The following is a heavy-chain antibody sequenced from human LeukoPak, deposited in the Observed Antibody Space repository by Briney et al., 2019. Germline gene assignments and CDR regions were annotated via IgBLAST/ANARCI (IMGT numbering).Heavy chain of an antibody. J-gene: IGHJ4*02. V-gene: IGHV4-34*01. CDR2: INHSGST. Sequence: PSETLSLTCAVYGGSFSGYYWSWIRQPPGKGLEWIGEINHSGSTNYNPSLKSRVTISVDTSKNQFSLKLSSVTAADTAVYYCARAGDGYIERPPRYWGQGTLVTVSS. CDR3: ARAGDGYIERPPRY. D-gene: IGHD5-24*01. CDR1: GGSFSGYY.